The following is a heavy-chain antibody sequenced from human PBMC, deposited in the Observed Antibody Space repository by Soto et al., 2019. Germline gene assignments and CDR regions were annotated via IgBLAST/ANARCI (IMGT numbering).Heavy chain of an antibody. CDR2: ISSSSSTI. CDR3: ARSEDDYYGSGSYPVAFDI. Sequence: GGSLRLSCAASGFTFSSYSMNWVRQAPGKGLEWVSYISSSSSTIYYADFVKGRFTISRDNAKNSLFLQMNSLRAEDTAVYYCARSEDDYYGSGSYPVAFDIWGQGTMVTVSS. D-gene: IGHD3-10*01. CDR1: GFTFSSYS. V-gene: IGHV3-48*01. J-gene: IGHJ3*02.